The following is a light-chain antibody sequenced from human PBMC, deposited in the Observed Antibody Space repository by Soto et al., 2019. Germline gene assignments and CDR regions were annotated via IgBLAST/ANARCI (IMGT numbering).Light chain of an antibody. CDR1: QDINNY. V-gene: IGKV1-33*01. CDR2: DAS. CDR3: QQCDKFPFT. J-gene: IGKJ2*01. Sequence: DVLMTQSPSSLSASVGDRVTITCQASQDINNYLNWYQQKPGKAPKLLIYDASNLETGVPLRFSGSGSGTEFTFTISSLQPEDIATYSCQQCDKFPFTFGQGTKLEMK.